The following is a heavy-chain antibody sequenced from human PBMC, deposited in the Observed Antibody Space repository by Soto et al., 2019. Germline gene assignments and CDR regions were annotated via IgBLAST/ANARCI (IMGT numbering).Heavy chain of an antibody. CDR2: IYATGTT. J-gene: IGHJ5*02. V-gene: IGHV4-4*07. CDR1: GASISGFY. Sequence: SETLSLTCSVSGASISGFYWSWIRKSAGKGLEWIGRIYATGTTDYNPSLKSRVMMSVDTSKKQFSLKLRSVTAANTAVYYCVRDGTKTLRDWFDPWGQGISVTVSS. D-gene: IGHD1-1*01. CDR3: VRDGTKTLRDWFDP.